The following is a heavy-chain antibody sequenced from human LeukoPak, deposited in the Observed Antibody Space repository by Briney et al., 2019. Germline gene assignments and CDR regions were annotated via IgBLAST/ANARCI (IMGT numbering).Heavy chain of an antibody. V-gene: IGHV4-59*01. J-gene: IGHJ4*02. D-gene: IGHD5-24*01. CDR1: NDSFSNYY. CDR2: IYYTDKT. CDR3: ARASMRRRDGYNRHYEIDY. Sequence: SETLSLTCTVSNDSFSNYYWTWIRQSPGKALEWIGYIYYTDKTHYNPSLKSRVFISADTSQNQFSLRLSSVTAADTAVYYCARASMRRRDGYNRHYEIDYWGQGTLVTVSS.